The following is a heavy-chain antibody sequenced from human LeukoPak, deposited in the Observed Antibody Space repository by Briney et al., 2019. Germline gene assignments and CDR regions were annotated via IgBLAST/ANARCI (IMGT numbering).Heavy chain of an antibody. J-gene: IGHJ4*02. CDR2: ISGSGDAT. V-gene: IGHV3-23*01. CDR1: GFTFTSYA. CDR3: AKEWVGYLDY. Sequence: GGSLRLSCAASGFTFTSYAMTWVRQASGKGLEWVSAISGSGDATYYADSVKGRFTISRDYSKKTLYLQMNSLRAEDTAIYYCAKEWVGYLDYWGQGTLVTVSS. D-gene: IGHD1-26*01.